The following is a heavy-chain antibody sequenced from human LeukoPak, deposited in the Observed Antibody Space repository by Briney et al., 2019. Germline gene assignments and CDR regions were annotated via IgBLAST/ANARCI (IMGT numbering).Heavy chain of an antibody. CDR3: ARDVNGGDC. V-gene: IGHV3-21*01. CDR1: GFTVSSNY. Sequence: TGGSLRLSCAASGFTVSSNYMNWVRQAPGKGLEWVSSISSSSSYIYYADSVKGRFTISRDNAKNSLYLQMNSLRAEDTAVYYCARDVNGGDCWGQGTLVTVSS. CDR2: ISSSSSYI. J-gene: IGHJ4*02.